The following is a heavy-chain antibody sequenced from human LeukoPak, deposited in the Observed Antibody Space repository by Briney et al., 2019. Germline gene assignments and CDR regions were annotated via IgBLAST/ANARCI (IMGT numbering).Heavy chain of an antibody. V-gene: IGHV1-69*13. Sequence: SVKVSCKASGCTLIRYALSGVRQAPGQGLEWMGGILPVFDRGNHAQKFHGRVTITADQSTDTAYMELSSLTSEDTAVYYCAREGGSGWPFDYWGQGTLVTVSS. CDR1: GCTLIRYA. CDR3: AREGGSGWPFDY. CDR2: ILPVFDRG. J-gene: IGHJ4*02. D-gene: IGHD6-19*01.